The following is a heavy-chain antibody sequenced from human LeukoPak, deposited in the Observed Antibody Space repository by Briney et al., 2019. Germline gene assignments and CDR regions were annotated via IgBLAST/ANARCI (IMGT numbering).Heavy chain of an antibody. V-gene: IGHV1-18*04. D-gene: IGHD2-15*01. CDR2: ISAYNGNT. CDR1: GYTFTSYG. CDR3: ARDGRLCSGGSCYY. Sequence: ASVKVSCKASGYTFTSYGISWVRQAPGQGLEWMGWISAYNGNTNYAQKLQGRVTINTDRSTSTAYVELRSLRSDDTAVYYCARDGRLCSGGSCYYWGQGTLVSVSS. J-gene: IGHJ4*02.